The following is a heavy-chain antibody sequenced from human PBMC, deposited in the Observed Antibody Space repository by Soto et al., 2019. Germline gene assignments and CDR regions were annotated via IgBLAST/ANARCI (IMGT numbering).Heavy chain of an antibody. D-gene: IGHD3-16*01. V-gene: IGHV1-69*12. Sequence: QVHLVQSGAELKKPGSSVKLSCKTSGGTLTNHAIIWVRQAPGQRLLWMGGIIPTFGTVNYSLKFQVRLTITADEKTGTDSMELTYLRPEDTAVYYCAAIRGENRLGGAIDIWGQGTVVTVSA. CDR3: AAIRGENRLGGAIDI. CDR2: IIPTFGTV. J-gene: IGHJ3*02. CDR1: GGTLTNHA.